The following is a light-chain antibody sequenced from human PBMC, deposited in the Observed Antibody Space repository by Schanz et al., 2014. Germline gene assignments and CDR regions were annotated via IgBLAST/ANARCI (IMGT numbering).Light chain of an antibody. CDR3: QQYDNLPS. CDR2: AAS. CDR1: EIISRF. J-gene: IGKJ5*01. V-gene: IGKV1-33*01. Sequence: DIQMTQSPSSLSASVGDRVTITCRASEIISRFLNWYQQKPGKAPRLLIYAASTLQDGVPSRFSGSGSGTDFTFTISSLQPEDIATYYCQQYDNLPSFAQGTRLEIK.